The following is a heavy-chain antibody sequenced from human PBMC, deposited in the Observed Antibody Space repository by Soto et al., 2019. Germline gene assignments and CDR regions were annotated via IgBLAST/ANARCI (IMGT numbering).Heavy chain of an antibody. J-gene: IGHJ4*02. CDR3: ARDKITGLFDY. CDR1: GGSFSGYY. CDR2: IKHSGST. V-gene: IGHV4-34*01. D-gene: IGHD2-8*02. Sequence: QVQLQQWGAGLLKPSETLSLTCAVYGGSFSGYYWTWIRQPPGTGLEWSGEIKHSGSTNYNPSLKSRVTTSVDTSKNQFSLKLTSVTAADTAVYYCARDKITGLFDYWGQGPLVTVSS.